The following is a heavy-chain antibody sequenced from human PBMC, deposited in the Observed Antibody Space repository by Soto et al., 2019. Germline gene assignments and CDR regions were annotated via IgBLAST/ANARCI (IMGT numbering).Heavy chain of an antibody. Sequence: ASVKVSCKASGYSFSSYGITWVRQAPGQGLEWLGWISPYNDDTKYAQRLQGRVTMTTDTSTRTAYMDIRGLRSDDTAIYYCARVGYYDSSGARNYHYYGMDVWGQGTTVTVS. CDR2: ISPYNDDT. D-gene: IGHD3-22*01. CDR3: ARVGYYDSSGARNYHYYGMDV. CDR1: GYSFSSYG. J-gene: IGHJ6*02. V-gene: IGHV1-18*01.